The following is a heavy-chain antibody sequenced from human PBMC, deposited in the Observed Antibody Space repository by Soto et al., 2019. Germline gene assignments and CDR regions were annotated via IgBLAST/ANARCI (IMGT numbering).Heavy chain of an antibody. Sequence: SETQSLTFTVSGGSISISDFYWGLLRQTPGKGLEFIGSMYYSGKKYYTAYLKSRVNISVDTSKNQFTMKLISVTAADTAVYYCAVVDSNGNWFDHWGEGALVTVSS. D-gene: IGHD6-25*01. CDR2: MYYSGKK. J-gene: IGHJ5*02. CDR3: AVVDSNGNWFDH. V-gene: IGHV4-39*01. CDR1: GGSISISDFY.